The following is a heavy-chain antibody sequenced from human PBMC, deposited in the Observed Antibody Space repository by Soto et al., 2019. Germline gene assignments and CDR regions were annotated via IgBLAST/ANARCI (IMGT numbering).Heavy chain of an antibody. J-gene: IGHJ5*02. D-gene: IGHD3-10*01. CDR3: ARGLRIIKTNWFDP. Sequence: LRLSCAASGFTFSSYAMHWVRQAPGKGLEWVAVISYDGSNKYYADSVKGRFTISRDNSKNTLYLQMNSLRAEDTAVYYCARGLRIIKTNWFDPWGQGTLVTVSS. CDR2: ISYDGSNK. V-gene: IGHV3-30-3*01. CDR1: GFTFSSYA.